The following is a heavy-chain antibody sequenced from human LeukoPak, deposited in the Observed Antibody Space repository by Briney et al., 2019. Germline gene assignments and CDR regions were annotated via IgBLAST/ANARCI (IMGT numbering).Heavy chain of an antibody. CDR2: IHYSGST. CDR3: ARASVTYYYYYYMDV. V-gene: IGHV4-59*01. J-gene: IGHJ6*03. CDR1: GGSITNYY. Sequence: SEXXXLXXXVSGGSITNYYWTWIXQPPGKGXEXIGYIHYSGSTNYNPSLKSRVTISVDTSKNQFSLKLSSVTAADTAVYYCARASVTYYYYYYMDVWGKGTTVTVSS. D-gene: IGHD4-11*01.